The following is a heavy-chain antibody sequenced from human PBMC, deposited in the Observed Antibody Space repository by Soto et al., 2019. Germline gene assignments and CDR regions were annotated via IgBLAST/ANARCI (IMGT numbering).Heavy chain of an antibody. J-gene: IGHJ4*02. Sequence: ASVKVSCKTSGYFFTSHYIHWVRLAPGCGLEWMGRINPNNGDTNSPQKFQGRVTMTSDTSISTAYMGMSGLRSDDTALYYCAREVTYGGGSFSLGLWGQGTLVTVSS. CDR2: INPNNGDT. CDR1: GYFFTSHY. D-gene: IGHD3-10*01. CDR3: AREVTYGGGSFSLGL. V-gene: IGHV1-2*06.